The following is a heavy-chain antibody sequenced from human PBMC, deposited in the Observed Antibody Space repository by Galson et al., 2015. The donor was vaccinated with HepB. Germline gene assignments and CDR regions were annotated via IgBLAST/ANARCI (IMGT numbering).Heavy chain of an antibody. CDR1: GGSFSGYY. CDR2: INHSGST. CDR3: ARGRGSNTMVRGVMVY. V-gene: IGHV4-34*01. J-gene: IGHJ4*02. D-gene: IGHD3-10*01. Sequence: ETLSLTCAVYGGSFSGYYWSWIRQPPGKGLEWIGEINHSGSTNYNPSLKSRVTISVDTSKNQFSLKLSSVTAADTAVYYCARGRGSNTMVRGVMVYWGQGTLVTVSS.